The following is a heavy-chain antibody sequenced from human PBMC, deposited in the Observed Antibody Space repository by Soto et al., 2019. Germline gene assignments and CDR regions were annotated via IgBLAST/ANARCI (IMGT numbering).Heavy chain of an antibody. D-gene: IGHD6-19*01. V-gene: IGHV1-18*01. CDR1: GYTFSNYG. Sequence: QVQLVQSGAEVKKPGASVTVSCKTSGYTFSNYGINWVRQAPGQGLEWMGWISGYNGNTNYAQTVQGRVNMTTDTSTGTVYMEPRSLKSDDTAIYYCSRFIMVGGWFDPNYYHGMDVWGQGTTVTVSS. CDR2: ISGYNGNT. J-gene: IGHJ6*02. CDR3: SRFIMVGGWFDPNYYHGMDV.